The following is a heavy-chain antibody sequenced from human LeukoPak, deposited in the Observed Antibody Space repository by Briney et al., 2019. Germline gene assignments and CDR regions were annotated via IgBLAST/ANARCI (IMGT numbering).Heavy chain of an antibody. CDR2: ISSSSSTI. V-gene: IGHV3-48*01. CDR1: GFTFSSYS. CDR3: AREPPIGYCSSTSCYGLSTKLGFDY. D-gene: IGHD2-2*01. J-gene: IGHJ4*02. Sequence: GGSLRLSCAASGFTFSSYSMNWVRQAPGKGLEWVSYISSSSSTIYYADSVKGRFTISRDNAKNSLYLQMNSLRAEDTAVYYSAREPPIGYCSSTSCYGLSTKLGFDYWGQGTLVTVSS.